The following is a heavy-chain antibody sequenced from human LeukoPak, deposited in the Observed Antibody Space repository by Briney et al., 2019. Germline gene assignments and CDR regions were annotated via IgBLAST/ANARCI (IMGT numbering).Heavy chain of an antibody. V-gene: IGHV1-46*01. CDR3: ARDFEIAGDAFDI. D-gene: IGHD2-15*01. Sequence: ASVKVSCKASGYTFTSYYMHWVRQAPGQGLEWMRIINPGGGSTSYAQKFQGRVTMTRDTSTSTVYMELSSLRSEDTAVYYCARDFEIAGDAFDIWGQGTMVTVSS. CDR1: GYTFTSYY. J-gene: IGHJ3*02. CDR2: INPGGGST.